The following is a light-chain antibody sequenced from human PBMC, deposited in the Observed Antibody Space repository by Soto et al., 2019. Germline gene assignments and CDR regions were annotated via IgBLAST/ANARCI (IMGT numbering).Light chain of an antibody. CDR2: ATS. V-gene: IGKV1-39*01. CDR3: QQRET. Sequence: DIVMTQSPSSLSASVGDRVTITCRASQAIHSYLNWYQQKPGKAPNLLIFATSTLQSGVPSRFSGSGSGTDFTLTISSLQPEDFATYYCQQRETFGPGTKVDIK. J-gene: IGKJ3*01. CDR1: QAIHSY.